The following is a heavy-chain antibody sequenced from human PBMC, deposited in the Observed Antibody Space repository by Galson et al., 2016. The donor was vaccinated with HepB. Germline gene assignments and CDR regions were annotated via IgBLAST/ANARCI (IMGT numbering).Heavy chain of an antibody. CDR3: AKGDDFWSGYYGGL. Sequence: SLRLSCAASGFTFSNYAMSWVRQAPGKGLEWVSGISGTGGTIYYADSVKGRFTISRDNSKNTLYLQMNSLRAEDTAVYYCAKGDDFWSGYYGGLWGQGTLVTVSS. J-gene: IGHJ4*02. CDR1: GFTFSNYA. V-gene: IGHV3-23*01. CDR2: ISGTGGTI. D-gene: IGHD3-3*01.